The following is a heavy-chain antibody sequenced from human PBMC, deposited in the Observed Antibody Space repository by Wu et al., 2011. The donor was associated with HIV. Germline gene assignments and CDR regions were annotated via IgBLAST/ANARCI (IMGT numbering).Heavy chain of an antibody. J-gene: IGHJ4*01. D-gene: IGHD3-16*01. CDR2: INPNNGDT. CDR3: ARGPMGGSHVY. Sequence: QVQLVQSGAEVKKPGASVKVSCKASGYTFTGYYIHWMRQAPGQGLEWMGWINPNNGDTFFAQKLQGRVTLTRDTSINTVYLELSRLTLDDTGIYYCARGPMGGSHVYWGQGSLVTVSS. CDR1: GYTFTGYY. V-gene: IGHV1-2*02.